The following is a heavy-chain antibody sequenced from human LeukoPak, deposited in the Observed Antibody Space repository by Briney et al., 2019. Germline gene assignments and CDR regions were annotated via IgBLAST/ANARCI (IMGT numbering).Heavy chain of an antibody. CDR2: INSDGSST. CDR1: GSTFNNYW. V-gene: IGHV3-74*01. D-gene: IGHD6-13*01. CDR3: ANGYSSTYYNALDI. J-gene: IGHJ3*02. Sequence: GGSLRLSCAASGSTFNNYWMHWVRQAPGKGLVWVSRINSDGSSTTYADSVKGRFTISRDNAKNTLYLQMNSPRAEDTAVYYCANGYSSTYYNALDIRGQGTMVTVSS.